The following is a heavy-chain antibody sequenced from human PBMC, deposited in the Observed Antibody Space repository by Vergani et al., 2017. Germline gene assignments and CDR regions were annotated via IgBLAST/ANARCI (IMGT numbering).Heavy chain of an antibody. CDR2: IDHTGRP. CDR1: GWSFTSYH. V-gene: IGHV4-34*01. Sequence: QVQLQQWGGGLLKPSETLSLTCIVTGWSFTSYHCTWLRQSPGEGLEWVGDIDHTGRPDYNPSRKSRLTMSVDKSRNQFSLTLNSVTATDTAIYFCARVETVTNGHLYYYYYMDVWGRGTAVTVS. D-gene: IGHD4-11*01. CDR3: ARVETVTNGHLYYYYYMDV. J-gene: IGHJ6*03.